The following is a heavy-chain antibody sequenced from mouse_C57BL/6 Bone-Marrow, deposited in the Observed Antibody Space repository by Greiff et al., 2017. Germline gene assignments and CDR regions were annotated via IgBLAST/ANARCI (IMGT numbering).Heavy chain of an antibody. V-gene: IGHV2-2*01. CDR1: GFSLTSYG. Sequence: VQLQQSGPGLVQPSQSLSITCTVSGFSLTSYGVHWVRQSPGKGLEWLGVIWSGGSTDYNAAFISRLSISKDNSKSQVFFKMNSLQADDIAIYYCARYDYDGEFAYWGQGTLVTVSA. D-gene: IGHD2-4*01. CDR3: ARYDYDGEFAY. CDR2: IWSGGST. J-gene: IGHJ3*01.